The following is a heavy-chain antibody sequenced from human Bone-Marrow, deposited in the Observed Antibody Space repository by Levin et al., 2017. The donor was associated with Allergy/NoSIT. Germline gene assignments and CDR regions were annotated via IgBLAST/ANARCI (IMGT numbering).Heavy chain of an antibody. CDR1: GFTFRRSG. D-gene: IGHD6-19*01. J-gene: IGHJ3*02. CDR3: AKDRGWYGDAFDI. CDR2: LSGSGGNT. Sequence: LSLPCAASGFTFRRSGMSWVRPAPGRGLEWVSALSGSGGNTYYADSVKGRFTISRDNSKNTLFLQMNSLRVEDTAVYYCAKDRGWYGDAFDIWGQGTMVTVSS. V-gene: IGHV3-23*01.